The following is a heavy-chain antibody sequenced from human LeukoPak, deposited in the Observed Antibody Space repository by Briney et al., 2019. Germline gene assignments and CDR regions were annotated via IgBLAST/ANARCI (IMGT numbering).Heavy chain of an antibody. V-gene: IGHV4-59*08. CDR2: IYYSGST. CDR3: ARHPADSYSGGWDEDLYFDY. D-gene: IGHD6-19*01. Sequence: PSETLSLTCTVSGGSICSNYWSWIRQPPGKGLEWIGYIYYSGSTNYNSSLKSRVTISVDTSKNQFSLKLSSVTAADTAVYYCARHPADSYSGGWDEDLYFDYWGQGTLVTVSS. J-gene: IGHJ4*02. CDR1: GGSICSNY.